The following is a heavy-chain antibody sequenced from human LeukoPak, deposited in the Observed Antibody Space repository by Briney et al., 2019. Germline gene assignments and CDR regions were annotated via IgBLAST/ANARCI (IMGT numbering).Heavy chain of an antibody. CDR1: GYTFTGYY. CDR3: ARCTASCYANAFDV. J-gene: IGHJ3*01. CDR2: NNPNSGDT. V-gene: IGHV1-2*02. Sequence: ASVMVSCKASGYTFTGYYIHWVRQAPGQGLEWMGWNNPNSGDTKYAQKFQGRVTMTRDTSISTAYMELNSLRSDDTAVYYCARCTASCYANAFDVWGQGTLLTVSS. D-gene: IGHD2-2*01.